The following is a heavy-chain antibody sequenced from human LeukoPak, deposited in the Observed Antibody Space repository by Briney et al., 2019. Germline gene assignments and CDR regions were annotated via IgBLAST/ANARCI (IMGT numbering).Heavy chain of an antibody. CDR3: ARIMRVDYGTYYFDY. CDR1: GFTFSDHY. CDR2: ARNRRNGYST. Sequence: GGSLRLSCAASGFTFSDHYIDWVRQAPGKGLEWVGRARNRRNGYSTQYAASEKGRFTFSRDDSENTVYLQMNSLKTEDTAVYFCARIMRVDYGTYYFDYWGPGTLVTVSS. J-gene: IGHJ4*02. D-gene: IGHD4/OR15-4a*01. V-gene: IGHV3-72*01.